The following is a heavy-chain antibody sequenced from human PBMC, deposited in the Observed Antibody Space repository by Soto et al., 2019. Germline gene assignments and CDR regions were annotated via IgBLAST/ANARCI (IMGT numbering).Heavy chain of an antibody. Sequence: SETLSLTCAVYGGSFSGYYWSWIRQPPGKGLEWIGEINHSGSTNYNPSLKSRVTISLDKSENQFSLKVTSLTAADTAVYYCASRDPGTSVDYWGQGTLVTVSS. CDR2: INHSGST. D-gene: IGHD1-7*01. CDR3: ASRDPGTSVDY. CDR1: GGSFSGYY. J-gene: IGHJ4*02. V-gene: IGHV4-34*01.